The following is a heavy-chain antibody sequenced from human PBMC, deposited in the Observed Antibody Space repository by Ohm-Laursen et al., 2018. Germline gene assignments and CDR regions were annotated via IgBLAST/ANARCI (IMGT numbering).Heavy chain of an antibody. CDR1: GFSFSSYA. V-gene: IGHV3-23*01. CDR2: ISDSGGGT. Sequence: SLRLSCAASGFSFSSYAMGWVRQAQGKGLEWVSTISDSGGGTYYADSVKGRFTISRDNSKNTLYLQMNSLRAEDTAVYYCAKERDVSTGYALQHWGQGTLVTVSS. CDR3: AKERDVSTGYALQH. D-gene: IGHD3-9*01. J-gene: IGHJ1*01.